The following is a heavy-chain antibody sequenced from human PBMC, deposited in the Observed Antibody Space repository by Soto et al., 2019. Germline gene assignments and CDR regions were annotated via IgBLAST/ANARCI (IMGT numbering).Heavy chain of an antibody. CDR2: ISGSGGST. CDR3: AKGSGWARSYLDY. Sequence: GGSLRLSCAASGFTFSSYAMSWVRQAPGKGLEWVSAISGSGGSTYYADSVKGRFTISRDNSKNTLYLQMNSLRAEDTAVYYCAKGSGWARSYLDYRGQRTLVTVSS. J-gene: IGHJ4*02. CDR1: GFTFSSYA. D-gene: IGHD6-19*01. V-gene: IGHV3-23*01.